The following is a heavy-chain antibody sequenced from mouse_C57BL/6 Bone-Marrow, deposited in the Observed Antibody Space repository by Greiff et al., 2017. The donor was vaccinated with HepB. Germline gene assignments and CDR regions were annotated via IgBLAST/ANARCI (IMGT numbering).Heavy chain of an antibody. V-gene: IGHV1-50*01. J-gene: IGHJ2*01. CDR1: GYTFTSYW. CDR2: IDPSDSYT. CDR3: AGGYGYDEGYYFDY. D-gene: IGHD2-2*01. Sequence: VQLQQSGAELVKPGASVKLSCKASGYTFTSYWMQWVKQRPGQGLEWIGEIDPSDSYTNYNQKFKGKATLTVDTSSSTAYMQLSSLTAEDSAVYDWAGGYGYDEGYYFDYWGQGTTLTVSS.